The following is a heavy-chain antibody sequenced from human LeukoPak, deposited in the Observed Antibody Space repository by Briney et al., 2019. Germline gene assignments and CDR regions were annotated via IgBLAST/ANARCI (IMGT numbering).Heavy chain of an antibody. CDR1: GGSISSSSYY. V-gene: IGHV4-39*01. Sequence: SETLSLTCTVSGGSISSSSYYWGWIRQPPGKGLEWIGSIYYSGSTYYNPSLKSRVTISVDTSKNQFSLKLSSVTAADKAVYYCARNYGSGSYSLWYFDLWGRGTLVTVSS. CDR2: IYYSGST. J-gene: IGHJ2*01. D-gene: IGHD3-10*01. CDR3: ARNYGSGSYSLWYFDL.